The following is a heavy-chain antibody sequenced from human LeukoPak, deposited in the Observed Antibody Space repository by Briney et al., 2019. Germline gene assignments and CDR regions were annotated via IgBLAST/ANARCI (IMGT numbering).Heavy chain of an antibody. V-gene: IGHV4-59*11. CDR1: GGSISSHY. D-gene: IGHD2-2*01. Sequence: PSETLSLTCTVSGGSISSHYWSWIRRPPGKGLEWIGYIYYSGSTNYNPSLKSRVTISVDTSKNQFSLKLSSVTAADTAVYYCARASRDECSSTSCLTYYFDYWGQGTLVTVSS. CDR2: IYYSGST. CDR3: ARASRDECSSTSCLTYYFDY. J-gene: IGHJ4*02.